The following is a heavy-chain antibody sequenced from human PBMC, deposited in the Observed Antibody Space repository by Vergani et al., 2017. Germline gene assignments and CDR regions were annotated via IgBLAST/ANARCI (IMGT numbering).Heavy chain of an antibody. J-gene: IGHJ6*03. CDR1: GGSISSLY. V-gene: IGHV4-59*11. CDR2: ISYSGST. Sequence: QVQLQESGPGLVKPSETLSLTCTVSGGSISSLYWSWTRQPPGKGLEWIGYISYSGSTNYNPSLKSRVTISVDTSKNQFSLKLSSVTAADTAVYYCARVIPTDDYYYYYMDVWGKGTTVTVSS. CDR3: ARVIPTDDYYYYYMDV. D-gene: IGHD1-14*01.